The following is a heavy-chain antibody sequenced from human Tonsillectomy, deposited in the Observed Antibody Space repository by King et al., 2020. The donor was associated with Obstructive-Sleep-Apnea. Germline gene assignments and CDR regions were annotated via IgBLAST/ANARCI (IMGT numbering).Heavy chain of an antibody. J-gene: IGHJ3*02. CDR2: ISGHNGDT. V-gene: IGHV1-18*01. CDR3: ARDLFYYNSGTSYEDTFDI. Sequence: VQLVESGGEVKKPGASVRVSCKASGYNFKTYGLSWVRQAPGQGLEGIGWISGHNGDTNYAPRLRGRVVMTADTTTSTAYMELSSLTPDDTAVYYCARDLFYYNSGTSYEDTFDIWGQGTMVTVSS. D-gene: IGHD3-10*01. CDR1: GYNFKTYG.